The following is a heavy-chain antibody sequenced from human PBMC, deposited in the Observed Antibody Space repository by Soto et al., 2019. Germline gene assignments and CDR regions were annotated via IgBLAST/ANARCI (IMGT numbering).Heavy chain of an antibody. V-gene: IGHV1-24*01. CDR1: GYTLTELS. CDR2: FDPEDGET. CDR3: ATGFRRQIGTNYYYYGMDV. D-gene: IGHD1-1*01. Sequence: ASVKVSCKVSGYTLTELSMHWVRQAPGKGLEWMGGFDPEDGETIYAQKFQGRVTMTEDTSTDTAYMELSSLRSEDTAVYYCATGFRRQIGTNYYYYGMDVWGQGTTVTVSS. J-gene: IGHJ6*02.